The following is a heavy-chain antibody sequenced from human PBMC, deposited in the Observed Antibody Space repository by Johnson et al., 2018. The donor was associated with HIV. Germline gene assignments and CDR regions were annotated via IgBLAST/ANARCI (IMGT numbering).Heavy chain of an antibody. Sequence: QVQLVESGGGLVQPGGSLRLSCAASGFTFFSYGLHWVRQAPGKGLEWVAVISYDGHNEYYADSVEVRFTVSRDNTKNTLYLQMNRLRAEETAVYYCAREDPPITMVRGVIRHDAFDIWGQGTMVTVSS. CDR1: GFTFFSYG. CDR3: AREDPPITMVRGVIRHDAFDI. D-gene: IGHD3-10*01. J-gene: IGHJ3*02. CDR2: ISYDGHNE. V-gene: IGHV3-30*03.